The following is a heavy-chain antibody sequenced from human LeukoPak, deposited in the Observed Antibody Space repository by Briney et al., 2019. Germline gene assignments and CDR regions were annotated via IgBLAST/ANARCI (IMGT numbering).Heavy chain of an antibody. V-gene: IGHV3-48*04. Sequence: PGGSLRLSCAASGFTFNSFSLNWVRQAPGRGLEWISYISSSRSAIYYADSVKGRFTISRDNAKNSLYLQMNSLRAEDTAVYYCARDLVVVTATWAFDIWGQGTMVTVSS. CDR3: ARDLVVVTATWAFDI. D-gene: IGHD2-21*02. J-gene: IGHJ3*02. CDR2: ISSSRSAI. CDR1: GFTFNSFS.